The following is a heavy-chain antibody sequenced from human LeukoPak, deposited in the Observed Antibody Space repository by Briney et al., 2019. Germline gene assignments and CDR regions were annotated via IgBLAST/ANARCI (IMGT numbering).Heavy chain of an antibody. Sequence: PSETLSLTCTVSGGSISSGGYYWSWIRQPPGKGLEWIGYIYHSGSTYYNPSLKSRVTISVDRSKNQLSLKLSSVTAADTAVYYCAREIREFVVVPAAYYFDYWGQGTLVTVSS. CDR2: IYHSGST. CDR1: GGSISSGGYY. V-gene: IGHV4-30-2*01. J-gene: IGHJ4*02. CDR3: AREIREFVVVPAAYYFDY. D-gene: IGHD2-2*01.